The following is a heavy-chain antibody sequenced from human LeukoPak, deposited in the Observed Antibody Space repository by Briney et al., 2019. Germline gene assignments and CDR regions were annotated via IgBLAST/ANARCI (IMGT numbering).Heavy chain of an antibody. CDR2: ISGSGDSA. CDR1: GFTFSSYA. Sequence: GGSLRLSCAASGFTFSSYAMSWVRQAPGKGLEWVSAISGSGDSAYYADSVKGRFTISRDNSKNTLSLQMNSLRAEDTAVYYCTKDSRNTAMATDNWGQGTLVTVSS. D-gene: IGHD5-18*01. J-gene: IGHJ4*02. CDR3: TKDSRNTAMATDN. V-gene: IGHV3-23*01.